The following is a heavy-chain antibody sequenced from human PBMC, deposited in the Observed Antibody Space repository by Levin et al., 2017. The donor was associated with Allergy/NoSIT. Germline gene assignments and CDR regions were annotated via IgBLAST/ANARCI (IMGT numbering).Heavy chain of an antibody. J-gene: IGHJ4*02. CDR1: GFTFDDYA. D-gene: IGHD6-19*01. V-gene: IGHV3-9*01. CDR3: AKGAYGVAMANMFEY. CDR2: VSWNSGSI. Sequence: GGSLRLSCAASGFTFDDYAMHWVRQVPGKGLEWVSGVSWNSGSIDYADSVKGRFTISRDSARNSLYLQMNSLRAEDTALYYCAKGAYGVAMANMFEYWGQGTLVTVPS.